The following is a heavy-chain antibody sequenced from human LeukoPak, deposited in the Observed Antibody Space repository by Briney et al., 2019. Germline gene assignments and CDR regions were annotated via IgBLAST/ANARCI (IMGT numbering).Heavy chain of an antibody. V-gene: IGHV4-34*01. J-gene: IGHJ4*02. CDR1: GRSFSGYY. CDR3: AREQASSSPFDY. CDR2: INHSGST. D-gene: IGHD6-6*01. Sequence: PSETLSLTCAVYGRSFSGYYWSWIRQPPGKGLEWIGEINHSGSTNYNPSLKSRVTISVDTSKNQFSLKLSSVTAADTAVYYCAREQASSSPFDYWGQGTLVTVSS.